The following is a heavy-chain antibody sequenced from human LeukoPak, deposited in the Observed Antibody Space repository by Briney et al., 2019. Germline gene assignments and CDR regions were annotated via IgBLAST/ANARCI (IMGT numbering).Heavy chain of an antibody. J-gene: IGHJ4*02. CDR2: IYYSGST. D-gene: IGHD1-1*01. CDR3: ARGGLWIYYFDY. CDR1: GGSISSYY. V-gene: IGHV4-59*08. Sequence: SETLSLTCTVSGGSISSYYWSWIRQPPGKGLEWIGYIYYSGSTNYNPSLKSRVTISIDTSKNHFSLKLNSVTAADTAVFYCARGGLWIYYFDYWGQGTLVTVSS.